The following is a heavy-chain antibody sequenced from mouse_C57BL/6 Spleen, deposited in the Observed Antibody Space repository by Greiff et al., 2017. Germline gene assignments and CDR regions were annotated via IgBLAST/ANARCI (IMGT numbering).Heavy chain of an antibody. D-gene: IGHD1-1*01. V-gene: IGHV5-17*01. Sequence: EVKLVESGGGLVKPGGSLKLSCAASGFTFSDYGMHWVRQAPEKGLEWVAYISSGSSTIYYADTVKGRFTISRDNAKNTLFLQMTSLRSEDTAMYYCASLLYYAMDYWGQGTSVTVSS. CDR1: GFTFSDYG. CDR3: ASLLYYAMDY. CDR2: ISSGSSTI. J-gene: IGHJ4*01.